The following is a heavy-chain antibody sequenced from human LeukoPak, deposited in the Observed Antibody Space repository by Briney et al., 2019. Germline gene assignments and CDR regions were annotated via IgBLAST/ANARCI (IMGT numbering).Heavy chain of an antibody. Sequence: PGESLRLTCAASGFTFSSRAMSWVRQAPGKGLEWVSAISDSGDATYYADFVKGRFTISGDDSKNTLYLQMNSLRAEDTAVYYCAKDSPVCSYWGQGTLVTVSS. J-gene: IGHJ4*02. D-gene: IGHD3-10*02. CDR2: ISDSGDAT. V-gene: IGHV3-23*01. CDR1: GFTFSSRA. CDR3: AKDSPVCSY.